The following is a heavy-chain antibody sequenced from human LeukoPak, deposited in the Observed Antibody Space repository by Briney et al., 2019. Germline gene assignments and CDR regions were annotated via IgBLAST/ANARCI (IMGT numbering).Heavy chain of an antibody. D-gene: IGHD6-19*01. J-gene: IGHJ4*02. Sequence: PGGSLRLSCAASGFTFSSYWMHWVRQAPGKGLGWVSRINSDGSSTSYADSVKGRFTISRHHAKHTPYLQMNCLRAEDPAVYFCARDLSASKPSGWYNTFDYWGQGTLVTVSS. CDR2: INSDGSST. V-gene: IGHV3-74*01. CDR3: ARDLSASKPSGWYNTFDY. CDR1: GFTFSSYW.